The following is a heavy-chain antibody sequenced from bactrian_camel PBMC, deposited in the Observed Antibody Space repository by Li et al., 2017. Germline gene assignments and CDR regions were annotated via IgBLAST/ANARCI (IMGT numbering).Heavy chain of an antibody. V-gene: IGHV3S54*01. CDR3: AADLWVGNSAFCGGRKDEYNY. Sequence: HVQLVESGGGSVQAGGSLRLSCVASGGSFSDQMGWYRQAPGKEREAVAGIYTHPGGAIWHADSVKGRFTISQDTAANTLYLQMNSLKPDDTAMYYCAADLWVGNSAFCGGRKDEYNYWGQGTQVTVS. D-gene: IGHD7*01. J-gene: IGHJ4*01. CDR1: GGSFSDQ. CDR2: IYTHPGGAI.